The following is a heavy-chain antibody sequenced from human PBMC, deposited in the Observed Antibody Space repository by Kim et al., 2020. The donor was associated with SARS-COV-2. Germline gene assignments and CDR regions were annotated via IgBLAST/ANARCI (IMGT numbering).Heavy chain of an antibody. J-gene: IGHJ4*02. CDR1: GYSFTSYW. CDR3: ARRDYYGSGSYYNSFDY. V-gene: IGHV5-51*01. D-gene: IGHD3-10*01. CDR2: IYPGDSDT. Sequence: GESLKISCKGSGYSFTSYWIGWVRQMPGKGLEWMGIIYPGDSDTRYSPSFQCQVTISADKSISTAYLQWSSLKASDTAMYYCARRDYYGSGSYYNSFDYWGQGTLVTVSS.